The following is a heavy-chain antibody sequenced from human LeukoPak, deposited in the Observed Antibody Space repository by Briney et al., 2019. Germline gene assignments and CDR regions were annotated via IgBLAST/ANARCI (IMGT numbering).Heavy chain of an antibody. V-gene: IGHV1-18*01. Sequence: ASVKVSCKASGYTFTSYGISWVRQAPGQGLEWMGWISAYNGNTNYAQKLQGRVTMTTDTSTSTAYMELRSLRSDDTAVYYCAFDSSGYDWFDPWGQGTLVTVSS. J-gene: IGHJ5*02. CDR2: ISAYNGNT. CDR1: GYTFTSYG. D-gene: IGHD3-22*01. CDR3: AFDSSGYDWFDP.